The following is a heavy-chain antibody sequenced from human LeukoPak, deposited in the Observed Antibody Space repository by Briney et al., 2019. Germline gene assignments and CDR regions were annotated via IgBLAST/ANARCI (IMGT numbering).Heavy chain of an antibody. D-gene: IGHD5-24*01. CDR1: GFTVSSNY. Sequence: GGSLRLSCAASGFTVSSNYMSWVGQAPGKGLEWVSVIYSGGSTYYADSVKGRFTISRDNSKNTLYLQMNSLRAEDTAVYYCASVRDGYNPHYYYYYMDVWGKGTTVTVSS. CDR2: IYSGGST. J-gene: IGHJ6*03. V-gene: IGHV3-66*02. CDR3: ASVRDGYNPHYYYYYMDV.